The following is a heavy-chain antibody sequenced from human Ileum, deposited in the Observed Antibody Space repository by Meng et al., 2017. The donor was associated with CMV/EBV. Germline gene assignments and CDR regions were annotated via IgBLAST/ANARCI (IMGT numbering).Heavy chain of an antibody. D-gene: IGHD1-1*01. CDR3: ARNKTSFDY. CDR1: GFTFSNYA. Sequence: LRLSCAASGFTFSNYAMHWVRQAPGKGLEWVAVISYDGSNEYYADSAKGRFTISRDNSKNTLYLQMNSLRAEDTAVFYCARNKTSFDYWGQGTLVTVSS. V-gene: IGHV3-30-3*01. J-gene: IGHJ4*02. CDR2: ISYDGSNE.